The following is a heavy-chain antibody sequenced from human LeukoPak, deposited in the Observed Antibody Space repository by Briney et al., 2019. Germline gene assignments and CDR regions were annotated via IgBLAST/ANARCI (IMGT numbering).Heavy chain of an antibody. J-gene: IGHJ4*02. Sequence: SQTLSLTCTVSGGSISSGGYYWSWIRQPPGKGLEWIGYIYHSGSTYYNPSLKSRVTISVDTSKNQFSLNLSSMTAADTAVYYCARLEVVAGLDYWGQGTLVTVSS. CDR1: GGSISSGGYY. V-gene: IGHV4-30-2*01. CDR3: ARLEVVAGLDY. CDR2: IYHSGST. D-gene: IGHD2-15*01.